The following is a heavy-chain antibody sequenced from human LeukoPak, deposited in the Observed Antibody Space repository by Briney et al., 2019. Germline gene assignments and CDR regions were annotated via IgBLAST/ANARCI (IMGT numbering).Heavy chain of an antibody. V-gene: IGHV3-30*18. D-gene: IGHD3-3*01. Sequence: GGSLRLSCAASGFTFSSYGMHWVRRAPGKGLEWVAVISYDGSNKYYADSVKGRVTISRDNSKNTLYLQMNSLRAEDTAVYYCAKDVNYDFWSGYFYKGGFDFWGQGTMVTVSS. CDR1: GFTFSSYG. CDR3: AKDVNYDFWSGYFYKGGFDF. CDR2: ISYDGSNK. J-gene: IGHJ3*01.